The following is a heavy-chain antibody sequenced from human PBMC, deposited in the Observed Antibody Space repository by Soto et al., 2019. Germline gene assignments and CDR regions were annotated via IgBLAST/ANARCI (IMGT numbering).Heavy chain of an antibody. D-gene: IGHD3-16*02. V-gene: IGHV1-69*13. CDR3: ARGSAYYDYVWGSYLGY. Sequence: GASVKVSCKASGGTFSSYAISWVRQAPGQGLEWMGGIIPIFGTANYAQKFQGRVTITADESTSTAYMELSSLRSEDTAVYYCARGSAYYDYVWGSYLGYWGQGTLVTVSS. J-gene: IGHJ4*02. CDR2: IIPIFGTA. CDR1: GGTFSSYA.